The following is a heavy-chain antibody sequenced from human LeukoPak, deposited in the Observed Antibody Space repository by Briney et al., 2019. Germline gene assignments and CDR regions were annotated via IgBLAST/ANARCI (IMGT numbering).Heavy chain of an antibody. V-gene: IGHV3-48*03. CDR1: GFTFSDFE. CDR3: ARERGYNYGYSGYYDQ. D-gene: IGHD5-18*01. Sequence: GGSLRLSCAASGFTFSDFEMNWVRQAPGKGLEWISYISTSGASTYYADSVKGRFTVSRDNAKNSMFLRMDTLRPDYTAVYYCARERGYNYGYSGYYDQWGQGILVTVSS. J-gene: IGHJ4*02. CDR2: ISTSGAST.